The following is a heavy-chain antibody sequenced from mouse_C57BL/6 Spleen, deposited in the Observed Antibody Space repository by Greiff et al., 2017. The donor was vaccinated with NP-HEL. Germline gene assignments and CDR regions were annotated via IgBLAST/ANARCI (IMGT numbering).Heavy chain of an antibody. V-gene: IGHV1-47*01. Sequence: VKLQESGAELVKPGASVKMSCKASGYTFTTYPMEWMKQNHGKSLEWIGDFHPYDDDTKYNEKFKGKATLTVEKSSSTVYLELSRLTSDDSAFYDCESGDYYGSSYVRFAYWGQGTLVTVSA. J-gene: IGHJ3*01. CDR1: GYTFTTYP. CDR2: FHPYDDDT. D-gene: IGHD1-1*01. CDR3: ESGDYYGSSYVRFAY.